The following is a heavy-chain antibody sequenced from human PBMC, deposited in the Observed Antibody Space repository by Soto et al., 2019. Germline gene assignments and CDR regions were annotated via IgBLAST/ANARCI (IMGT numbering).Heavy chain of an antibody. CDR1: GYSFTSYW. CDR2: VYPGDSDT. D-gene: IGHD1-1*01. J-gene: IGHJ6*02. CDR3: GRQALPGGGTGHRMDG. V-gene: IGHV5-51*01. Sequence: RESLKISCKGSGYSFTSYWIGWVRQMPGKGLEWMGIVYPGDSDTRYSPSFQGQVTISADKSISTAYLQWNSLKASDTAMYYCGRQALPGGGTGHRMDGWGQGTNVTVSS.